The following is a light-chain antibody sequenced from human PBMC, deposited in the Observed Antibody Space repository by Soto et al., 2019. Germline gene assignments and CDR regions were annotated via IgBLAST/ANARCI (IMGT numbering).Light chain of an antibody. CDR3: QHYNNWPPWT. J-gene: IGKJ1*01. V-gene: IGKV3-15*01. Sequence: EIVMSQSPATLSLSPGERATLSCSASQNIRSDLAWYQQTPGQAPRLLIYDASTRATGIPDRFSGSGSGTEFTLTISSLQSEDFAVYYCQHYNNWPPWTFGQGTKVDIK. CDR2: DAS. CDR1: QNIRSD.